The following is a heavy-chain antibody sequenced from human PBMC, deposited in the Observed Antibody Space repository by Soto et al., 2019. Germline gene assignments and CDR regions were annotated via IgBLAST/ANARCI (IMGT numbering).Heavy chain of an antibody. CDR1: GGSISSYY. V-gene: IGHV4-59*12. J-gene: IGHJ4*02. Sequence: SETLSLTCTVSGGSISSYYWSWIRQPPGKGLEWIGYIYYSGSTNYNPSLKSRVTISVDTSKNQFSLKLSSVTAADTAVFYCASGPGYYYDSSGPKRFDYWGQGTLVTVSS. D-gene: IGHD3-22*01. CDR2: IYYSGST. CDR3: ASGPGYYYDSSGPKRFDY.